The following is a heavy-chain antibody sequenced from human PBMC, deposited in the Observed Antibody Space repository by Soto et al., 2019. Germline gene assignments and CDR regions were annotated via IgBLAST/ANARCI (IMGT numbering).Heavy chain of an antibody. J-gene: IGHJ4*02. CDR1: SGSISSSNW. CDR2: IDHSGST. CDR3: ARGDYDILTGYSPYFDY. Sequence: QVQLQESGPGLVKPSGTLSLTCAVSSGSISSSNWWSWVRQPPGKGLEWIGEIDHSGSTNYNPSLKSRVTISVDKSKNQFSLKLSSVTAADTAVYYCARGDYDILTGYSPYFDYWGQGTLVTVSP. V-gene: IGHV4-4*02. D-gene: IGHD3-9*01.